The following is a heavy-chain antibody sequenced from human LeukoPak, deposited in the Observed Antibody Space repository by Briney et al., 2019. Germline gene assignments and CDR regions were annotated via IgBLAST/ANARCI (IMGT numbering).Heavy chain of an antibody. V-gene: IGHV3-23*01. Sequence: PGGSLRLSCAASGFTFSSYGMSWVRQAPGKGLEWVSAISGSGGSTYYADSVKGRFTISRDNSKNTLYLQMNSLRAEDTAVYYCAKDGAVAGKSYYFDYWGQGTLVTVSS. CDR3: AKDGAVAGKSYYFDY. J-gene: IGHJ4*02. D-gene: IGHD6-19*01. CDR1: GFTFSSYG. CDR2: ISGSGGST.